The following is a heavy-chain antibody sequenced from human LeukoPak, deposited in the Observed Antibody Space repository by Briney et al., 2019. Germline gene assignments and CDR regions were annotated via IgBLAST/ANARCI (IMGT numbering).Heavy chain of an antibody. Sequence: GGSLRLSCAASGFAVSSNYISWVRQAPGKGLEWVSVIYGGGKIYHTDSVRGRFTISTDNYKNTVTLQMNSLTAEDTAVYYCASGGPYSTGWVDYWGQGSLVTVSS. V-gene: IGHV3-53*01. CDR1: GFAVSSNY. CDR3: ASGGPYSTGWVDY. D-gene: IGHD6-25*01. CDR2: IYGGGKI. J-gene: IGHJ4*02.